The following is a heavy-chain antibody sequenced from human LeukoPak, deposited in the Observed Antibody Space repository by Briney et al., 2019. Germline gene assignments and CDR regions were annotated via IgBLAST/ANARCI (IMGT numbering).Heavy chain of an antibody. V-gene: IGHV3-48*04. J-gene: IGHJ4*02. CDR3: ARDRYFDWLSPRYHFDY. D-gene: IGHD3-9*01. Sequence: GGSLRLSCAASGFTFSSYSMNWVRQAPGKGLEWVSYISSSSSTIYYADSVKGRFTISRDNAKNSLYLQMNSLRAEDTAVYYCARDRYFDWLSPRYHFDYWGQGTLVTVSS. CDR2: ISSSSSTI. CDR1: GFTFSSYS.